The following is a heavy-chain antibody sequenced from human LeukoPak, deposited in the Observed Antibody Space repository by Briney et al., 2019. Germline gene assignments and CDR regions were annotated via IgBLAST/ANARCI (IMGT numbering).Heavy chain of an antibody. CDR2: IYSGGST. CDR1: GFTFSVYG. V-gene: IGHV3-66*01. Sequence: PGGSLRLSCAASGFTFSVYGMHWVRQAPGKGLEWVSVIYSGGSTYYTDSVKGRFTISRDNSKNTLYLQMNSLRAEDTAVYYCARGPQGKSGSPPYYFDYWGQGTLVTVSS. J-gene: IGHJ4*02. D-gene: IGHD1-26*01. CDR3: ARGPQGKSGSPPYYFDY.